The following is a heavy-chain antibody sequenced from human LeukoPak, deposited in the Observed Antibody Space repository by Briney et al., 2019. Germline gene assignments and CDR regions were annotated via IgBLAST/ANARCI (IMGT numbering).Heavy chain of an antibody. CDR1: GFTFSNYV. J-gene: IGHJ4*02. D-gene: IGHD1-26*01. CDR2: ISGSGGST. CDR3: AEEVGNTHPTFDY. V-gene: IGHV3-23*01. Sequence: PGGSLRLSCAASGFTFSNYVMSWLRQAPAKGLEWVSSISGSGGSTYYADSVKGRFTISRDNSKNTLYLQMNSLRVEDTAVYYCAEEVGNTHPTFDYWGQGTLVTVSS.